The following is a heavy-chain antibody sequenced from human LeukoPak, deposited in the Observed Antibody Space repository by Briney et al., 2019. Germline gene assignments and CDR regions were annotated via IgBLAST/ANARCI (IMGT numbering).Heavy chain of an antibody. V-gene: IGHV3-23*01. CDR3: AKGRKSGSYYAFDI. Sequence: PGGSLRLSCAASGFTFSSYAMSWVRQAPGKGLEWVSAISGSGSRTYYADSVKGRFTISRDNSKNTLYLQMNSLRAEDTAVYYCAKGRKSGSYYAFDIWGQGTMVTVSS. CDR2: ISGSGSRT. CDR1: GFTFSSYA. D-gene: IGHD1-26*01. J-gene: IGHJ3*02.